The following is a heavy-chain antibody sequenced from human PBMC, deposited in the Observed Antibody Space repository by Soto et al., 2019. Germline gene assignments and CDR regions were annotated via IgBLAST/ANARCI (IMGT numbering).Heavy chain of an antibody. CDR1: GFTFSSYA. D-gene: IGHD4-17*01. Sequence: EVQLLESGGGLVQPGGSLRLSCAASGFTFSSYAMSWVRQAPGNGLEWVSAISGSGGSTYYADSVKGRFTISRDNSKNTLYLQMNILRAEDTAVYYCVKLWRPYDYGDYGDYWRKGTLVIVSS. CDR2: ISGSGGST. V-gene: IGHV3-23*01. CDR3: VKLWRPYDYGDYGDY. J-gene: IGHJ4*02.